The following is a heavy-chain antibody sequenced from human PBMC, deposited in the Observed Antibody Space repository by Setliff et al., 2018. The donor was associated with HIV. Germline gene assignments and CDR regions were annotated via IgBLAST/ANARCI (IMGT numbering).Heavy chain of an antibody. J-gene: IGHJ4*02. CDR1: GFTFSDYY. CDR3: AREDYYDSTQTDY. V-gene: IGHV3-11*06. D-gene: IGHD3-22*01. CDR2: ISSSSSYT. Sequence: GGSLRLSCAASGFTFSDYYMSWIRQAPGKGLEWVSYISSSSSYTNYADSVKGRFTISRDNAKKSVYLQINSLRAEDTAIYYCAREDYYDSTQTDYWGQGALVSVSS.